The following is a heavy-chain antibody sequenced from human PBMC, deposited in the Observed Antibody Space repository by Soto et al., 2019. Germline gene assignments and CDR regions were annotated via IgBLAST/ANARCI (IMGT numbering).Heavy chain of an antibody. CDR1: GFTFSSYG. V-gene: IGHV3-30*03. D-gene: IGHD3-10*01. CDR3: AREAPMVRGVRAGMDV. Sequence: GGSLRLSCAASGFTFSSYGMHWVRQAPGKGLEWVAIISYDGSNKFYADSVKGRFTISRDNSRNTLYLQMNSLRADDTAVYYCAREAPMVRGVRAGMDVWGQGTTVTVSS. J-gene: IGHJ6*02. CDR2: ISYDGSNK.